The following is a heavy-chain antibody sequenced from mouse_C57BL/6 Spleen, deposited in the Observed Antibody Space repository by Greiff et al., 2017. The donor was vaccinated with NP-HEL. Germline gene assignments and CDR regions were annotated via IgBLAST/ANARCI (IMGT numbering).Heavy chain of an antibody. V-gene: IGHV2-4*01. D-gene: IGHD1-1*01. J-gene: IGHJ3*01. Sequence: QVQLKESGPGLVQPSQSLSITCTVSGFSLTSYGVHWVRQPPGKGLEWLGVIWSGGSTDYNAAFISRLSISKDNSKSQVFFKMNSLQADDTAIYYCAKESPVVGGRFAYWGQGTLVTVSA. CDR1: GFSLTSYG. CDR3: AKESPVVGGRFAY. CDR2: IWSGGST.